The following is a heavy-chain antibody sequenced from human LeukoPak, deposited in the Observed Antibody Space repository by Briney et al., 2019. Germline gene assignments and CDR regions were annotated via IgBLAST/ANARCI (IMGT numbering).Heavy chain of an antibody. CDR1: GGSISSGGYY. CDR3: ARDGGLYYYGSGSHAFDI. J-gene: IGHJ3*02. V-gene: IGHV4-31*03. CDR2: IYYSGST. Sequence: SQTLSLTCTVSGGSISSGGYYWSWIRQHPGKGLEWIGYIYYSGSTYYNPSLKSRVTISVDTSKDQFSLKLSSVPAADTAVYYCARDGGLYYYGSGSHAFDIWGQGTMVTVSS. D-gene: IGHD3-10*01.